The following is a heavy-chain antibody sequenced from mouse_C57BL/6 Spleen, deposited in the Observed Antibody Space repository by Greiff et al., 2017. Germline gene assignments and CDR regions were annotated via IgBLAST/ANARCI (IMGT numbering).Heavy chain of an antibody. J-gene: IGHJ2*01. V-gene: IGHV3-6*01. CDR2: ISYDGSN. CDR1: GYSITSGYY. Sequence: DVQLQESGPGLVKPSQSLSLTCSVTGYSITSGYYWNWIRQFPGNKLEWMGYISYDGSNNYNPSLKNRISITRDTSKNQFFLKLNSVTTEDTATYYCARGGDYYGSSLHFDYWGQGTTLTVSS. D-gene: IGHD1-1*01. CDR3: ARGGDYYGSSLHFDY.